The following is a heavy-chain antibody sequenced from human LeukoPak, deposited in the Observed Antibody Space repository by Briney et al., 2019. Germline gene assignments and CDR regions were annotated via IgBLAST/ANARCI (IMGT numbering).Heavy chain of an antibody. V-gene: IGHV4-38-2*02. CDR2: IYHSGST. Sequence: PSETLSLTCTVSGYSISSGYYWGWIRQPPGKGLEWIGSIYHSGSTYYNPSLKSRVTISVDTSKNQFSLKLSSVTAADTAVYYCARDTDYYGSGSYGGWFDPWGQGTLVTVSS. D-gene: IGHD3-10*01. CDR1: GYSISSGYY. J-gene: IGHJ5*02. CDR3: ARDTDYYGSGSYGGWFDP.